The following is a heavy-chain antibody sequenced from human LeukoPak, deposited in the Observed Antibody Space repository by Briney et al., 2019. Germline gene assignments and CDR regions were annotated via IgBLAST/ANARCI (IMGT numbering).Heavy chain of an antibody. D-gene: IGHD1-26*01. CDR1: VYTFTGYY. V-gene: IGHV1-2*02. J-gene: IGHJ5*02. CDR3: ATGVIVGAPGGFDP. Sequence: GASVKVSCKASVYTFTGYYMHWVRQAPGQGLEWVGWINPNSGGTNYAQKFQGRVTMTRDTSISTAYMELSRLRADDTAVYYCATGVIVGAPGGFDPWGQGTLVTVSS. CDR2: INPNSGGT.